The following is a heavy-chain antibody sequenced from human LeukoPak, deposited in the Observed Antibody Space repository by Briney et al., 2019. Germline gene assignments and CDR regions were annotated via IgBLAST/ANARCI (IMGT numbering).Heavy chain of an antibody. CDR2: IYYSGIT. J-gene: IGHJ4*02. V-gene: IGHV4-39*01. Sequence: SETLSLTCTVSGGSISSSSYNWCWIRQSPTKGLEWIGSIYYSGITHYNPSLKSRVTISVDTSKNQFSLRLSSVTAADTAVYYCARHPSRVEDFDYWGQGTLVTVSS. CDR3: ARHPSRVEDFDY. D-gene: IGHD1-1*01. CDR1: GGSISSSSYN.